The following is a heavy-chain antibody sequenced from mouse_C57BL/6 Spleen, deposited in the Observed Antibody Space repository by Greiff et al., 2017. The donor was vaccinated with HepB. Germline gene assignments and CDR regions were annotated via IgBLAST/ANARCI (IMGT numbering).Heavy chain of an antibody. J-gene: IGHJ3*01. Sequence: QVQLQQSGAELMKPGASVKLSCKATGYTFTGYWIEWVKQRPGHGLEWIGENLPGSGSTNYNEKFKGKATFTADTSSNTAYMQLSSLTTEDSAIYYCARGRLAHYGNYLAWFAYWGQGTLVTVSA. CDR3: ARGRLAHYGNYLAWFAY. CDR2: NLPGSGST. V-gene: IGHV1-9*01. CDR1: GYTFTGYW. D-gene: IGHD2-1*01.